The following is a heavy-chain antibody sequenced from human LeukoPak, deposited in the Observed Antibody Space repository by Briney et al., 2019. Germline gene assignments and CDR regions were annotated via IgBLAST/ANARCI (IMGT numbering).Heavy chain of an antibody. CDR1: GFTFSSYA. V-gene: IGHV3-23*01. CDR3: AKGSSSVWPYYFDY. D-gene: IGHD5/OR15-5a*01. Sequence: GGSLRLSCSASGFTFSSYAMGWVRQAPGKGLEWVSAITGSAGGTYYADSVKGRSAISRDNSKNTLYLDMNGLSAEDTAVYYCAKGSSSVWPYYFDYWGQGALVTASS. CDR2: ITGSAGGT. J-gene: IGHJ4*02.